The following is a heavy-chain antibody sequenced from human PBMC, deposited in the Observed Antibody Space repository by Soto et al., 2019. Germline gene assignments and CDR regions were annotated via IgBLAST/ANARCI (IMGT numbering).Heavy chain of an antibody. CDR3: ARGGNVVVVTAAFDY. CDR2: ITPNGGHT. V-gene: IGHV1-46*01. Sequence: QVQLMQSGAEVKKPGASVKVSCKASGNTFTNYYIHWVRQAPGQGLEWMGTITPNGGHTTYAQKFLGRGTMTRDTSTSTLYMELTILRSEDTAVYYCARGGNVVVVTAAFDYWCQGTLVTVSS. D-gene: IGHD2-21*02. CDR1: GNTFTNYY. J-gene: IGHJ4*02.